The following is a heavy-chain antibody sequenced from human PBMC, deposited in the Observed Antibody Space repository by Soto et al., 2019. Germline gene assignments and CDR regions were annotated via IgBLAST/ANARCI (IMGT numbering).Heavy chain of an antibody. J-gene: IGHJ4*02. CDR2: IYPGDSDT. V-gene: IGHV5-51*01. Sequence: GESLKISCKGSGYSFNNYWIGWVRQMPGKGLEWMGIIYPGDSDTRYSPSSRGQVTISADKSISSAYLQWSSLKASDTAMYYCARQDGYALYYFDSWGQGTLVTVSS. CDR3: ARQDGYALYYFDS. D-gene: IGHD5-12*01. CDR1: GYSFNNYW.